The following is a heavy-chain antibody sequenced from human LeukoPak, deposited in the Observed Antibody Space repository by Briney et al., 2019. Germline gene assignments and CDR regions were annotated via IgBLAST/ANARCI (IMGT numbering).Heavy chain of an antibody. J-gene: IGHJ4*02. CDR1: GHTLTELS. D-gene: IGHD1-26*01. CDR2: LDPEAGEM. Sequence: GASVKVSCKVSGHTLTELSLHWVRQAPGKGLVWMGGLDPEAGEMIYSQKFQGRVTMTEDTSTDIAYMEMSSLRSEDTAVYYCATGRTWWDLLNYWGQGTLVTVSS. CDR3: ATGRTWWDLLNY. V-gene: IGHV1-24*01.